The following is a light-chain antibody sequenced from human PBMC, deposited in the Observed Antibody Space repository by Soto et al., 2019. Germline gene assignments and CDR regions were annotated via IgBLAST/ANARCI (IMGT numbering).Light chain of an antibody. CDR1: QSISTY. V-gene: IGKV1-5*01. CDR2: DAF. J-gene: IGKJ2*01. Sequence: DIQMTQFPSTLSASVGDRVTITCRASQSISTYLAWYQVKPGTAPKLLVYDAFTLESGVPSRFSGSGSGTEFTLTISSLQPGDVAVYYCQQYKSFSPYTFGQGTKLEIK. CDR3: QQYKSFSPYT.